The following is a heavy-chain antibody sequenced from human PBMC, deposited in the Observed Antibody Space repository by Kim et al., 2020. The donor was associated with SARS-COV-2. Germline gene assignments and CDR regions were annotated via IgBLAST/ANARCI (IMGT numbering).Heavy chain of an antibody. V-gene: IGHV3-30*04. J-gene: IGHJ4*02. CDR3: ARDLGFGVVAANPNPFDY. D-gene: IGHD2-15*01. CDR2: ISYDGSNK. CDR1: GFTFSSYA. Sequence: GGSLRLSCAASGFTFSSYAMHWVRQAPGKGLEWVAVISYDGSNKYYADSVKGRFTISRDNSKNTLYLQMNSLRAEDTAVYYCARDLGFGVVAANPNPFDYWGQGTLVTVSS.